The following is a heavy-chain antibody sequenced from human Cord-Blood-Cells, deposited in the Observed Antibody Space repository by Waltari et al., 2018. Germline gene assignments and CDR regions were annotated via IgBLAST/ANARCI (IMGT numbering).Heavy chain of an antibody. D-gene: IGHD2-2*01. CDR3: ARVVPTYCSSTSCYRIYWYFDL. J-gene: IGHJ2*01. Sequence: QVQLQQWGAGLLKPSETLSLTCAVYGGSFSGYYWSWIRPPPGKGLAWIGEINHSGSTNYNPSLKSRVTISVDTSKNQFSLKLSSVTAADTAVYYCARVVPTYCSSTSCYRIYWYFDLWGRGTLVTVSS. CDR2: INHSGST. CDR1: GGSFSGYY. V-gene: IGHV4-34*01.